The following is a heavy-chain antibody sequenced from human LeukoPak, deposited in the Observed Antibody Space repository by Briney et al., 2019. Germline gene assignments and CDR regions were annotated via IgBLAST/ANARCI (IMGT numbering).Heavy chain of an antibody. J-gene: IGHJ4*02. CDR3: AKDRGDCSSTSCYLSD. V-gene: IGHV3-23*01. D-gene: IGHD2-2*01. CDR2: ISTTGGGT. Sequence: GGSLRLSYAASGFTFSSYAMTWVRQAPGKGLEWVSAISTTGGGTYYADSVKGRFTISRDNSKNTLYLQMNSLRAEDTAVYSCAKDRGDCSSTSCYLSDWGQGTLVTVSS. CDR1: GFTFSSYA.